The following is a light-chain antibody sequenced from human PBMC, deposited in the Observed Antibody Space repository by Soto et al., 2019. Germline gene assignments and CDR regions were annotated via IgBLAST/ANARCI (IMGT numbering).Light chain of an antibody. CDR1: SSDVGGYNY. CDR2: DVS. Sequence: QSALTQPASVSGSPGQSITISCTGTSSDVGGYNYVSWYQQHPGKAPKLMIYDVSNRPSGVSNRFSGSKSGNTASLPISGLQAEDEADYYSSSYTGSGTLVFGTGTKVTAL. V-gene: IGLV2-14*01. CDR3: SSYTGSGTLV. J-gene: IGLJ1*01.